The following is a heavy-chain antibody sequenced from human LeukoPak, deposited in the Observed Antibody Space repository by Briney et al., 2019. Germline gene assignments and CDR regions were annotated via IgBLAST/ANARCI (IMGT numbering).Heavy chain of an antibody. D-gene: IGHD2-2*01. V-gene: IGHV3-15*01. J-gene: IGHJ4*02. CDR1: GFTFSNAW. Sequence: GGSLRLSCAASGFTFSNAWMSWVRQAPGKGLEWVGRIKSKTDGGTTDYAAPVKGRFTISRDDSKNTLYLQMNSLKTEDTAVYYCTTHIVVVPAAPFDYWGQGTLVTVSS. CDR3: TTHIVVVPAAPFDY. CDR2: IKSKTDGGTT.